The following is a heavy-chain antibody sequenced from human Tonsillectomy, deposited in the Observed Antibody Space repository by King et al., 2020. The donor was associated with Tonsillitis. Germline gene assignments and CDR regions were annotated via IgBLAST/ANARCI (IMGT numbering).Heavy chain of an antibody. CDR3: ARDRNDQSTDYYFYGMDV. D-gene: IGHD2-8*02. CDR2: INPNTGGT. CDR1: GYTFTAYY. V-gene: IGHV1-2*02. Sequence: QLVQSGAEIKKPGASVKVSCKASGYTFTAYYMHWVRQAPGQGLEWMGWINPNTGGTNYAQKFQGRVAMTRDTYISTAYMELSRLTSDDTAVYYCARDRNDQSTDYYFYGMDVWGQGTTVTVSS. J-gene: IGHJ6*02.